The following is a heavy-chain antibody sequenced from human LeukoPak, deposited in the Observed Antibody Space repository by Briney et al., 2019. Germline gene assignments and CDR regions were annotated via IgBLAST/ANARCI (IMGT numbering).Heavy chain of an antibody. CDR2: ISSSGSTI. Sequence: GGSLRLSCAASGFTFSSYEMNWVRQAPGKGLEWVSYISSSGSTIYYADSVKGRFTISRDNAKNSLYLQMNSLRADDTAVYYCARITLEPVYCSSTSCYPTPFFVYWGQGTLVTVSS. CDR3: ARITLEPVYCSSTSCYPTPFFVY. V-gene: IGHV3-48*03. D-gene: IGHD2-2*01. CDR1: GFTFSSYE. J-gene: IGHJ4*02.